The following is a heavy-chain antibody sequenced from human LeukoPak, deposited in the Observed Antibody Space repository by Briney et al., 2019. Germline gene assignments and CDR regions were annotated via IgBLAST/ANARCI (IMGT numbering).Heavy chain of an antibody. CDR1: GFTFSSYE. CDR2: ISYDGSNK. J-gene: IGHJ6*03. Sequence: PGGSLRLSCAASGFTFSSYEMNWVRQAPGKGLEWVAVISYDGSNKYYADSVKGRFTISRDNSKNTLYLQMNSLRAEDTAVYYCAKADIAAAGTAYYYYMDVWGKGTTVTVSS. D-gene: IGHD6-13*01. CDR3: AKADIAAAGTAYYYYMDV. V-gene: IGHV3-30*18.